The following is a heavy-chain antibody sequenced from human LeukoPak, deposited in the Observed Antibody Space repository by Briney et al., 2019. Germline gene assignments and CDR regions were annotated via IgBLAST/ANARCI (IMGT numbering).Heavy chain of an antibody. CDR3: ARGHGPGVDRHWDY. V-gene: IGHV3-74*01. D-gene: IGHD2-8*01. CDR1: GFTFSSHW. J-gene: IGHJ4*02. Sequence: GGSLRLSCAASGFTFSSHWMHWVRQAPGKGLVWVSRIISDGSTTSYADSVKGRFTISRDNARNTLYLQMNSLRAEDTAVYYCARGHGPGVDRHWDYWGQGILVTVSS. CDR2: IISDGSTT.